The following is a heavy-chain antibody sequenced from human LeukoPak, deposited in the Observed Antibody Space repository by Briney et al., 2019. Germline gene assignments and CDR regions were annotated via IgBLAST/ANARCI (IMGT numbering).Heavy chain of an antibody. Sequence: GGSLRLSCAASGFTFSSYWMSWVRQAPGKGLEWVANIKQDGSEIYYVDSVKGRFTISRDNAKNSLYLQMNSLRAEDTAVYYCAKDQVRGYSYGIKDYWGQGTLVTVSS. J-gene: IGHJ4*02. CDR1: GFTFSSYW. CDR2: IKQDGSEI. V-gene: IGHV3-7*01. CDR3: AKDQVRGYSYGIKDY. D-gene: IGHD5-18*01.